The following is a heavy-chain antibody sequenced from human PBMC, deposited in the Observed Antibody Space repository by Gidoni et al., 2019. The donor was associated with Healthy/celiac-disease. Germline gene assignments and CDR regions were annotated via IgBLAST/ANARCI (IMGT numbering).Heavy chain of an antibody. CDR3: AQGGVRQIAADYYYYYGMDV. CDR1: GFTFSSHG. Sequence: QVQLVESGGGVVQPGRSLRLYCAASGFTFSSHGMHRVRQAPGKGRELVAVISYDGSNKYYADSVKGRFTISRDNSKNTLYLQMNSLRAEDTAVYYCAQGGVRQIAADYYYYYGMDVWGQGTTVTVSS. J-gene: IGHJ6*02. CDR2: ISYDGSNK. V-gene: IGHV3-30*18. D-gene: IGHD6-6*01.